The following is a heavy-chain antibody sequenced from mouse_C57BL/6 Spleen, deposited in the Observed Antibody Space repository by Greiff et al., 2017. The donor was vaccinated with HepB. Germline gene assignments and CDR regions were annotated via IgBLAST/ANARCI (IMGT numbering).Heavy chain of an antibody. V-gene: IGHV3-6*01. Sequence: DVKLQESGPGLVKPSQSLSLTCSVPGYSITSGYYWNWIRQFPGNKLEWMGYISYDGSNNYNPSLKNRISITRDTSKNQFFLKLNSVTTEDTATYYCARDYDYDGAWFAYWGQGTLVTVSA. CDR1: GYSITSGYY. D-gene: IGHD2-4*01. CDR3: ARDYDYDGAWFAY. CDR2: ISYDGSN. J-gene: IGHJ3*01.